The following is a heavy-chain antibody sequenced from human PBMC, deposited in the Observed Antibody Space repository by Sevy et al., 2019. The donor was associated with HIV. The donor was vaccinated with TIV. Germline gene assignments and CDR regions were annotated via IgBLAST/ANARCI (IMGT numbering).Heavy chain of an antibody. D-gene: IGHD6-13*01. V-gene: IGHV3-23*01. Sequence: GGSLRLSCAASGFTFSSYAMSWVRQAPGKGLEWVSTISGSGGSIYYADSVKGRFTISRDNSKNTLYLQMNSLRAEDTAVYYCAKVWAAGGAFDIWGQGTMVTVSS. CDR3: AKVWAAGGAFDI. CDR1: GFTFSSYA. J-gene: IGHJ3*02. CDR2: ISGSGGSI.